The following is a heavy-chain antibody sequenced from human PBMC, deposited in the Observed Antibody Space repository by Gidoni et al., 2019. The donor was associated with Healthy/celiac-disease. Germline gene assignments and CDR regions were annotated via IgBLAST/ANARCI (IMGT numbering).Heavy chain of an antibody. CDR2: ISYDGSNK. Sequence: QVQLVESGGGVVQPGRSLRLSCAASGFTFSSYAMHWVRQAPGKGLEWVAVISYDGSNKYYADSVKGRFTISRDNSKNTLYLQMNSLRAEDTAVYYCARVWGRDFWSGYYPLDYWGQGTLVTVSS. J-gene: IGHJ4*02. CDR3: ARVWGRDFWSGYYPLDY. CDR1: GFTFSSYA. V-gene: IGHV3-30-3*01. D-gene: IGHD3-3*01.